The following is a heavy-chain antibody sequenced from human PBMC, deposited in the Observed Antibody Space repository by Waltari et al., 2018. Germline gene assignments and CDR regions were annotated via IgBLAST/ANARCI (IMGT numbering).Heavy chain of an antibody. CDR3: ARSPTYYGSGTYYLRPQYYFDY. D-gene: IGHD3-10*01. J-gene: IGHJ4*02. Sequence: QVQLQESGPGLVKPSQTLSLTCTVSGGSISNVNSYWSWIRQHPGTGLEWIGYIYYSGRTSFNPSLKSRVTLSVDTSNNQFSLKLTSVTAADTAVYYCARSPTYYGSGTYYLRPQYYFDYWGQGTLVTVSS. V-gene: IGHV4-31*03. CDR1: GGSISNVNSY. CDR2: IYYSGRT.